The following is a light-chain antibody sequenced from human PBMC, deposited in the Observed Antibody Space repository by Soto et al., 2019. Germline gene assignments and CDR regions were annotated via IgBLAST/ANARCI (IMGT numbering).Light chain of an antibody. Sequence: DIQLTQSPSFLSASVGDRVTITCRASQGISSYLAWYQQKPGKAPKLLIYAASTLQSGVPSRFSGSGSGTEFTLTISSLQPEDFATYYCQQLNSYPGTCGGGTKVEIK. V-gene: IGKV1-9*01. J-gene: IGKJ4*01. CDR2: AAS. CDR3: QQLNSYPGT. CDR1: QGISSY.